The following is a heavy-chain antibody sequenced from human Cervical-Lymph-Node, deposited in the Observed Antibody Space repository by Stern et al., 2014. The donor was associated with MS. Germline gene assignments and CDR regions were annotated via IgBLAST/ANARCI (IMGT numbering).Heavy chain of an antibody. CDR1: GFTFSSYS. CDR3: ARDRLNDFWSNYVPGEYYYYYGMDV. D-gene: IGHD3-3*01. CDR2: ISTSRSYI. V-gene: IGHV3-21*01. Sequence: VQLVESGGGLVKPGGSLRLSCAASGFTFSSYSMNWVRQAPGKGLEWVSSISTSRSYIYYADSVKGRFTISRDNAKNSLYLQMNSLRAEDTAVYYCARDRLNDFWSNYVPGEYYYYYGMDVWGQGTTVTVSS. J-gene: IGHJ6*02.